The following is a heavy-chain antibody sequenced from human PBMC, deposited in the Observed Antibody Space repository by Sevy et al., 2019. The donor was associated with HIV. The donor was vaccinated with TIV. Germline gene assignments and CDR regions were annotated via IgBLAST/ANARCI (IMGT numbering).Heavy chain of an antibody. J-gene: IGHJ4*02. V-gene: IGHV3-48*02. CDR2: IGSTGPTI. CDR1: GFTFSRYS. Sequence: GGSLRLSCVASGFTFSRYSMNWVRQAPGKGLEWVSNIGSTGPTIYYADSVKGRFTISRDNAKNSLHLQMNSLREEDTAVYYCARPGSGWFEFDSWGQGTLVTISS. D-gene: IGHD6-19*01. CDR3: ARPGSGWFEFDS.